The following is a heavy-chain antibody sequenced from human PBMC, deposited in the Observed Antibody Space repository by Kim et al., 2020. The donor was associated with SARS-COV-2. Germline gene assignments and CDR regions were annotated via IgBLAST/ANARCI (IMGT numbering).Heavy chain of an antibody. CDR2: INHSGST. Sequence: SETLSLTCAVYGGSFSGYYWSWIRQPPGKGLEWIGEINHSGSTNYNPSLKSRVTISVDTSKNQFSLKLSSVTAADTAVYYCARVLLWFGARAFDIWGQGTMVTVSS. D-gene: IGHD3-10*01. CDR3: ARVLLWFGARAFDI. J-gene: IGHJ3*02. V-gene: IGHV4-34*01. CDR1: GGSFSGYY.